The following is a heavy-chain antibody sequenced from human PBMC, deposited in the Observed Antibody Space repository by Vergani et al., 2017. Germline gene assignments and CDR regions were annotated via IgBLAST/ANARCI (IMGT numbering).Heavy chain of an antibody. CDR2: IYTSGAT. Sequence: QVQLQESGPGLVKPSQTLSLTCTVSGGSFSTGGQSWTWLRQSAGKGLEWIGRIYTSGATNYNPSLRSRAIMSVDASKKQFSLKLSSVTAADTAVYYCARHLAYCGGDCYPYYYGMDVWGQGTTVNVSS. D-gene: IGHD2-21*02. CDR1: GGSFSTGGQS. V-gene: IGHV4-61*02. CDR3: ARHLAYCGGDCYPYYYGMDV. J-gene: IGHJ6*02.